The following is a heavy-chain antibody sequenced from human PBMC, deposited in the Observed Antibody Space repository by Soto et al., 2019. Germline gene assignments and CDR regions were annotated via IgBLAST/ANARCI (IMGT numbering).Heavy chain of an antibody. CDR3: ARDGGYYYDSSGYYCDY. Sequence: QVQLVQSGAEVKKPGASVKVSCKASGYTFTRHGISWVRQAPGQGLEWMGWISGYNGITNYAQKLQGRVTMTTDTSTRTAYIELRSLRSDDTAVYYCARDGGYYYDSSGYYCDYWGQGTLVTVSS. J-gene: IGHJ4*02. D-gene: IGHD3-22*01. V-gene: IGHV1-18*01. CDR1: GYTFTRHG. CDR2: ISGYNGIT.